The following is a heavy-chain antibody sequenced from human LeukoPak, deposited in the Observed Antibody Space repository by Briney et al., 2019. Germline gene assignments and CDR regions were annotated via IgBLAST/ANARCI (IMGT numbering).Heavy chain of an antibody. V-gene: IGHV3-11*01. CDR3: AREMATITDY. CDR1: GFTLSDYY. D-gene: IGHD5-24*01. Sequence: ARGSLRLSCAASGFTLSDYYMSWIRQAPGKGLEWVSYISSSGSTIYYADSVKGRFTISRDNAKNSLYLQMNSLRAEDTAVYYCAREMATITDYWGQGTLVTVSS. CDR2: ISSSGSTI. J-gene: IGHJ4*02.